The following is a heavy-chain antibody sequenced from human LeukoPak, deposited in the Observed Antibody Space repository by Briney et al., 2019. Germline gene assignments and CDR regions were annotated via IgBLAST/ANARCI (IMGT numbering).Heavy chain of an antibody. J-gene: IGHJ4*02. CDR2: ITPDGSGT. Sequence: GGSLRLSCAASGFTSTNYWIHWLRQVPGKGLEWVSRITPDGSGTSYADSVQGRFAFSRANAKNTVYLQMSSLRAEDTALYYCARDPNNYDSHWGQGTQVTVSS. CDR1: GFTSTNYW. CDR3: ARDPNNYDSH. D-gene: IGHD3-22*01. V-gene: IGHV3-74*01.